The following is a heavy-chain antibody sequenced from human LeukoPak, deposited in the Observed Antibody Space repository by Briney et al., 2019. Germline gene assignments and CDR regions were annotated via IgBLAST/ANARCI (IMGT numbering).Heavy chain of an antibody. V-gene: IGHV1-69*13. J-gene: IGHJ3*02. D-gene: IGHD3-16*02. CDR1: GYTFTSYY. CDR3: ARGPTNDYVWGSYRYDFRAFDI. CDR2: IIPIFGTA. Sequence: SVKVSYKASGYTFTSYYMRWVRQAPGQGLEWMGGIIPIFGTANYAQKFQGRVTITADESTSTAYVELSSLRSEDTAVYYCARGPTNDYVWGSYRYDFRAFDIWGQGTMVTVSS.